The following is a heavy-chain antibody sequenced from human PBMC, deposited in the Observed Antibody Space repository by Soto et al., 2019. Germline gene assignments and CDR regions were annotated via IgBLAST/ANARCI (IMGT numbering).Heavy chain of an antibody. CDR1: GFTFSSYG. J-gene: IGHJ4*02. CDR3: ARGLRYSSSWYSVLDY. CDR2: IWYDGSNK. V-gene: IGHV3-33*01. D-gene: IGHD6-13*01. Sequence: PGGSLRLSCAASGFTFSSYGMHWVRQAPGKGLEWVAVIWYDGSNKYYADSVKGRFTISRDNSKNTLYLQMNSLRAEDTAVYYCARGLRYSSSWYSVLDYWGQGTLVTVSS.